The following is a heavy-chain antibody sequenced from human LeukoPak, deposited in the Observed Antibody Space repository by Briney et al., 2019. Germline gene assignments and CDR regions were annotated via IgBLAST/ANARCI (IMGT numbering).Heavy chain of an antibody. D-gene: IGHD3-3*01. CDR3: ARDAYYDFWSGDRDYYYMDV. Sequence: GASVKFSCKASGYTLTGNCMHWGGQAPGQGLEWMGWFNPNSGGTNYAQKFQGRVTMTRDTSISTAYMELSRLRSDDTAVYYCARDAYYDFWSGDRDYYYMDVWGKGTTVTVYS. CDR1: GYTLTGNC. J-gene: IGHJ6*03. V-gene: IGHV1-2*02. CDR2: FNPNSGGT.